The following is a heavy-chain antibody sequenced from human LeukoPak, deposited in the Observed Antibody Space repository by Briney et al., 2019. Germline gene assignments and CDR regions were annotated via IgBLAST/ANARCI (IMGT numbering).Heavy chain of an antibody. CDR2: IYPGDSDT. V-gene: IGHV5-51*01. CDR3: ASLSSWYLPFDY. Sequence: GESLKISCKGSGYSFTNYWIGWVRQVPGRGLEWMGIIYPGDSDTRYSPSFQGQVTISADKSISTAYLQWSSLKASDTAMYCCASLSSWYLPFDYWGQGTLVTVSS. CDR1: GYSFTNYW. J-gene: IGHJ4*02. D-gene: IGHD6-13*01.